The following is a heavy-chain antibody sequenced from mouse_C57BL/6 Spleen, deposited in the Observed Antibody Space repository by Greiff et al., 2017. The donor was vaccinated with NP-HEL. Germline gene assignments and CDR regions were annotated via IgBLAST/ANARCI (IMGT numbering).Heavy chain of an antibody. CDR3: ARGGLLPYYAMDY. Sequence: VQLQQPGAELVRPGTSVKLSCKASGYTFTSYWMHWVKQRPGQGLEWIGVIDPSDSYTNYNQKFKGKATLTVDTSSSAAYMQLSSLTSEDSAVYYCARGGLLPYYAMDYWGQGTSVTVSS. D-gene: IGHD2-3*01. J-gene: IGHJ4*01. V-gene: IGHV1-59*01. CDR2: IDPSDSYT. CDR1: GYTFTSYW.